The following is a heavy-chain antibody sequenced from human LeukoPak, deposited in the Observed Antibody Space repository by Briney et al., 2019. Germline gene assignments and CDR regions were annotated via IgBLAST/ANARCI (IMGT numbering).Heavy chain of an antibody. CDR3: ARASGIPAAAGPRYNWFDP. J-gene: IGHJ5*02. CDR2: IYYSGST. CDR1: GGSISSSSYY. D-gene: IGHD6-13*01. Sequence: SETLSLTCTVSGGSISSSSYYWGWIRQPPGKGLEWIGSIYYSGSTYYNPSLKSRVTISVDTSKNQFSLKLSSVTAADTAVYYCARASGIPAAAGPRYNWFDPWGQGTLVTVSS. V-gene: IGHV4-39*07.